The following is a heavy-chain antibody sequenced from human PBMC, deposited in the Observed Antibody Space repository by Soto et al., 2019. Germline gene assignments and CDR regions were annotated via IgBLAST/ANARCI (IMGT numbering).Heavy chain of an antibody. J-gene: IGHJ4*02. V-gene: IGHV3-23*01. Sequence: EVQLLESGGGLVQPGGSLRLSCAASGFAFSSYAMSWVRQAPGKGLEWVSALSGSGDSTYYADSVKGRFTVSRDNSKNTLSLQMNSLRAEDTAVYYCARQTPEYLFDYWGQGTLVTVSS. CDR3: ARQTPEYLFDY. CDR2: LSGSGDST. D-gene: IGHD2-2*02. CDR1: GFAFSSYA.